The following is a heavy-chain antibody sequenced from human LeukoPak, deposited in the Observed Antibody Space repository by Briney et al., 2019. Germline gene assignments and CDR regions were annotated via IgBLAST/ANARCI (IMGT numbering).Heavy chain of an antibody. J-gene: IGHJ4*02. CDR3: ARDVGMGTYIDY. CDR1: GFTFGSYG. V-gene: IGHV3-30*19. D-gene: IGHD1-1*01. CDR2: MSYDGRNK. Sequence: GVSLRLSCVTSGFTFGSYGMHWVRQSPGKGVEWLTVMSYDGRNKYYTDSVKGRFTISRDISKNTLSLQMNSLRPEDTAVYYCARDVGMGTYIDYWGQGALVTVSS.